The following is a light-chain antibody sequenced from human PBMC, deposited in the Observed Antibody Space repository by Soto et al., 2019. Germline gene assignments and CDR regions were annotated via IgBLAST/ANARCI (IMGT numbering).Light chain of an antibody. Sequence: EIVLTQSPGTLYLSPGERATLSCRASQSVSSNYLAWYQQKRGQAPRLLIYAASARATGIPDRFSGSGSGTDSTLTISRLEPEAFAVYFCQLYGSSPPRYTFGQGTKLEIK. V-gene: IGKV3-20*01. J-gene: IGKJ2*01. CDR1: QSVSSNY. CDR3: QLYGSSPPRYT. CDR2: AAS.